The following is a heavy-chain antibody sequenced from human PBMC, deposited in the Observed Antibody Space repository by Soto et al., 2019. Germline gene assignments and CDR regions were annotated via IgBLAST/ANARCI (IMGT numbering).Heavy chain of an antibody. CDR3: AHIRGALRGFDP. D-gene: IGHD6-25*01. CDR1: GFSPNHLEEG. CDR2: IYWDDSE. J-gene: IGHJ5*02. V-gene: IGHV2-5*02. Sequence: PTLVKSKEPLTLTDSFSGFSPNHLEEGVGWIRQPPGKALEWLALIYWDDSERYSPSLKSRLTITKDTSKNQVVLTMTNMDPVDTATYYCAHIRGALRGFDPWCLGTLVTVPS.